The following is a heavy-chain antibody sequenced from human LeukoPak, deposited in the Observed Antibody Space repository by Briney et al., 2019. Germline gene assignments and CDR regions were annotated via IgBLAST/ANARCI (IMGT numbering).Heavy chain of an antibody. D-gene: IGHD3-10*01. J-gene: IGHJ1*01. CDR2: ISYDGSNK. Sequence: GGSLRLSCAASGFTFSSYAMHWVRPAPGKGMEWVAVISYDGSNKYYADSVKGRFTISRDNSKNTLYLQMNSLRAEDTAVYYCASLLFGSFQHWGQGTLVTVSS. CDR1: GFTFSSYA. CDR3: ASLLFGSFQH. V-gene: IGHV3-30-3*01.